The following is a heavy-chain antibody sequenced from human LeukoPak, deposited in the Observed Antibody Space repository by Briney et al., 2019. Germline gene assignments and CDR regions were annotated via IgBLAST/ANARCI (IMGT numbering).Heavy chain of an antibody. CDR3: ARLLLWFGESAMGFDP. D-gene: IGHD3-10*01. Sequence: GGSLRLSCAASGFTFSSYEMNWVRQAPGKGLEWVSYISSSGSTIYYADSVKGRFTISRDNAKNSLYLQMNSLRAEDTAVYYCARLLLWFGESAMGFDPWGQGTLVTVSS. J-gene: IGHJ5*02. CDR1: GFTFSSYE. CDR2: ISSSGSTI. V-gene: IGHV3-48*03.